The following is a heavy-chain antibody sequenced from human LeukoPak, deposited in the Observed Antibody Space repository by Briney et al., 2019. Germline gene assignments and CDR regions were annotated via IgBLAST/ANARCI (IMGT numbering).Heavy chain of an antibody. J-gene: IGHJ6*03. Sequence: SETLSLTCTVSGDSMSSNYYYWGWIRQPPGKGLEWIGTVYFTGSPYYNPSLKSRVTISVDTSETQFSLTLSSVTAADTAVYFCARHLVVPATTYYYYYMDVWGKGTTVTVSS. CDR3: ARHLVVPATTYYYYYMDV. V-gene: IGHV4-39*01. CDR1: GDSMSSNYYY. D-gene: IGHD2-2*01. CDR2: VYFTGSP.